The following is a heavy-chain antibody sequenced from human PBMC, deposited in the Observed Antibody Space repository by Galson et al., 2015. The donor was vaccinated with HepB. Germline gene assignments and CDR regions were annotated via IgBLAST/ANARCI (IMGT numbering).Heavy chain of an antibody. Sequence: SLRLSCAASGFTFSSYAMSWVRQAPGKGLEWVSAISGSGGSTYYADSVKGRFTISRDNSKNTLYLQMNSLRAEDTAVYYCASGEPDLPKYYYDSSGYWGGYYFDYWGQGTLVTVSS. CDR3: ASGEPDLPKYYYDSSGYWGGYYFDY. V-gene: IGHV3-23*01. CDR1: GFTFSSYA. J-gene: IGHJ4*02. CDR2: ISGSGGST. D-gene: IGHD3-22*01.